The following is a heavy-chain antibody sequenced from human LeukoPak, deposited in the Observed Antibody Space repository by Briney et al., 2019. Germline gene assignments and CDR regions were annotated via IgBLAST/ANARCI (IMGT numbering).Heavy chain of an antibody. Sequence: ASVKVSCKASGYTFTSYGISWVRQAPGQGLEWMGWISAYNGNTNYAQKLQGRVTMTTDTSTSTAYMELRSLRSDDTAVYYCASCHCTNGVCYGECEYFQHWGQGTLVTVSS. CDR3: ASCHCTNGVCYGECEYFQH. D-gene: IGHD2-8*01. CDR2: ISAYNGNT. V-gene: IGHV1-18*01. J-gene: IGHJ1*01. CDR1: GYTFTSYG.